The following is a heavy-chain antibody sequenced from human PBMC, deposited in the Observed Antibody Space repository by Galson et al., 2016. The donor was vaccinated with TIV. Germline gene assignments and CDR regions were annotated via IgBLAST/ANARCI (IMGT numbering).Heavy chain of an antibody. Sequence: SLRLSCATSGFTFSRYGMHWVRQAPGKGLEWVAVIWCEGNNRDYADSVKGRFTISRDNSKNTLYLHMNSLRVEDTAVYYCARMFGLESGYDAWGQGTLVTVSS. CDR3: ARMFGLESGYDA. CDR2: IWCEGNNR. D-gene: IGHD5-12*01. J-gene: IGHJ5*02. V-gene: IGHV3-33*01. CDR1: GFTFSRYG.